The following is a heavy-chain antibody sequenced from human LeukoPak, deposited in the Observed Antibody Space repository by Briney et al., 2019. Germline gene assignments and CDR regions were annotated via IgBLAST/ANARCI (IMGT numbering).Heavy chain of an antibody. D-gene: IGHD2-15*01. CDR1: GGSFSGYY. CDR2: INHSGST. V-gene: IGHV4-34*01. CDR3: ARWVVAADYYYYMDI. Sequence: SETLSLTCAVYGGSFSGYYWSWIRQPPGKGLEWIGEINHSGSTNYNPSLKSRVTISVDTSKNQFSLKLSSVTAADTAVYYCARWVVAADYYYYMDIWGKGTTVTVSS. J-gene: IGHJ6*03.